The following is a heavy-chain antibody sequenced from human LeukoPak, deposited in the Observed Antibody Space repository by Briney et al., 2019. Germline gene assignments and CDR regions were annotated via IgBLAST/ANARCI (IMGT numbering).Heavy chain of an antibody. CDR3: ARGLRFLEWLPFDY. D-gene: IGHD3-3*01. CDR2: INHSGST. J-gene: IGHJ4*02. Sequence: PSETLSLTCAVYGGSFSGYYWSWIRQPPGKGLEWIGEINHSGSTNYNPSLKSRVTISVDTSKNQFSLKLSSVTAADTAVYYCARGLRFLEWLPFDYWGQGTLATVSS. CDR1: GGSFSGYY. V-gene: IGHV4-34*01.